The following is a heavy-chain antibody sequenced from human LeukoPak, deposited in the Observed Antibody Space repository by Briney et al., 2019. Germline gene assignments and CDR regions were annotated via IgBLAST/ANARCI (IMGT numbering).Heavy chain of an antibody. V-gene: IGHV3-48*04. D-gene: IGHD5-18*01. CDR2: IGSSDSTT. CDR1: GFTFSSYW. J-gene: IGHJ3*02. Sequence: PGGSLRLSCAASGFTFSSYWMSWVRQAPGKGLEWLSYIGSSDSTTHYADSVKGRFTISRDNAKNSLYLQMNSLRAEDTAVYYCARARSSYGYGDAFDIWGQGTMVTVSS. CDR3: ARARSSYGYGDAFDI.